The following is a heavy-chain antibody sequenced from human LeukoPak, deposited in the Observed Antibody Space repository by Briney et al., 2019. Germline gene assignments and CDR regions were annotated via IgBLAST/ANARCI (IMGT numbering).Heavy chain of an antibody. CDR2: YYYSGST. CDR3: ARTITFGGVIVIPDYFDY. CDR1: GGPISSYY. Sequence: SETLSLTCTVSGGPISSYYWSWTRQPPGNGLDRIGYYYYSGSTIHNPSLKRLVTISVDTSKNQFSLKLSSVTAADTAVYYCARTITFGGVIVIPDYFDYWGQGTLVAVSS. D-gene: IGHD3-16*02. V-gene: IGHV4-59*01. J-gene: IGHJ4*02.